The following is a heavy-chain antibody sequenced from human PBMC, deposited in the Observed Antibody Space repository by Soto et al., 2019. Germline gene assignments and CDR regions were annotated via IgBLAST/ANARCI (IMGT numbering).Heavy chain of an antibody. CDR1: GGSVSSGSYY. J-gene: IGHJ3*01. V-gene: IGHV4-61*01. CDR3: ARHEYVSSSYDLLDV. CDR2: IYYSGST. D-gene: IGHD3-22*01. Sequence: PSETLSLTCTVSGGSVSSGSYYWSWIRQPPGKGLEWIGYIYYSGSTNYNPSLKSRVTISVDTSKNQFSLNLSSVTASDTALYYCARHEYVSSSYDLLDVWGRGTMVTVSS.